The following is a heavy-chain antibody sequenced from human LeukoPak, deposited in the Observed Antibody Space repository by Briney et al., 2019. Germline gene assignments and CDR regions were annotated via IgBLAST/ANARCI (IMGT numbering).Heavy chain of an antibody. V-gene: IGHV4-34*01. CDR3: ARVLPAAMGIDY. Sequence: SETLSLTCAAYGGSFSGYYWSWIRQPPGKGLEWIGEINHSGITNYNPSLKSRVTISVDTSKNQFFMKLSSVTAADTDVYYCARVLPAAMGIDYWGQGTLVTVSS. J-gene: IGHJ4*02. CDR1: GGSFSGYY. D-gene: IGHD2-2*01. CDR2: INHSGIT.